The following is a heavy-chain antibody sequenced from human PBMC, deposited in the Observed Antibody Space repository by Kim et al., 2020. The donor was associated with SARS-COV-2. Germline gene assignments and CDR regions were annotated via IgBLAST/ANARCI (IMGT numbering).Heavy chain of an antibody. CDR2: GNANT. J-gene: IGHJ4*02. Sequence: GNANTTYSQKFQGRVTFTTDTSASTAYMELSFLRSEDSAVYYCLGGFYFDYWGQGTLVTVSS. V-gene: IGHV1-3*01. CDR3: LGGFYFDY. D-gene: IGHD3-16*01.